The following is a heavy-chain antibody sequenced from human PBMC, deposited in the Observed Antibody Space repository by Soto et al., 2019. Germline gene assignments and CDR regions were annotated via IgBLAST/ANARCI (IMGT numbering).Heavy chain of an antibody. D-gene: IGHD6-13*01. Sequence: QVQLVQSGAEVKKPGASVKVSCKASGYTFTSYGISWVRQAPGQGLEWMGWISAYNGNTNYAQKLQGRVTMTTDTSTRTAYMELRSLRSDDTAVYYCARVSYSSRDIYYYYYGMDVWGQGTTVTVSS. CDR3: ARVSYSSRDIYYYYYGMDV. V-gene: IGHV1-18*04. CDR1: GYTFTSYG. J-gene: IGHJ6*02. CDR2: ISAYNGNT.